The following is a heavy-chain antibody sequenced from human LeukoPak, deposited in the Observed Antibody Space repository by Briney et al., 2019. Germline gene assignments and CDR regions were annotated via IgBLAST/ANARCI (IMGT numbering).Heavy chain of an antibody. CDR3: ARVPGPYTTSRFDF. Sequence: ASVRVSCKPSGYTLSAHYLHWVRQAPGQRPEWVGRIDPASGGTHYAQKFQGRVTVTRDTSTTTVDMELSGLRSDDTAVYYCARVPGPYTTSRFDFWGQGTLVTVSS. CDR2: IDPASGGT. D-gene: IGHD2-2*02. CDR1: GYTLSAHY. V-gene: IGHV1-2*02. J-gene: IGHJ4*02.